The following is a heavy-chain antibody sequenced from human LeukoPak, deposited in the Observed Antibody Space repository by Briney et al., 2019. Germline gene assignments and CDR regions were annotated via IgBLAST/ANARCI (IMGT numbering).Heavy chain of an antibody. D-gene: IGHD6-19*01. CDR1: GFTFSTYA. CDR2: ISYDGSNK. J-gene: IGHJ4*02. CDR3: ARGVRIAVAGYIDY. V-gene: IGHV3-30*04. Sequence: GGSLRLSCAASGFTFSTYAMHWVRQAPGKGLEWVAAISYDGSNKNYADSVKGRFTISRDNSKNTLYLQMNSLRAEDTAVYYCARGVRIAVAGYIDYWGQGTLVTVSS.